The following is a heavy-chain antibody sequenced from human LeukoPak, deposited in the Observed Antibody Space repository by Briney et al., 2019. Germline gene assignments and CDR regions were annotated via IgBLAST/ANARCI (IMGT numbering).Heavy chain of an antibody. Sequence: SVKVSCKASVGTLSSYAISWVRQAPGQGLEWMGGIIPIFGTANYAQKFQGRVTITTDESTSTAYMELSSLRSEDTAVYYCARGTTVTTTYFGYWDQGTLVTVSS. CDR2: IIPIFGTA. CDR3: ARGTTVTTTYFGY. D-gene: IGHD4-17*01. V-gene: IGHV1-69*05. J-gene: IGHJ4*02. CDR1: VGTLSSYA.